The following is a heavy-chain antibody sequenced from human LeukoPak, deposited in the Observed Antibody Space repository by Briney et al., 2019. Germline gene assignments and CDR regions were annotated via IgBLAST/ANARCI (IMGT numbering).Heavy chain of an antibody. CDR2: IYYSGST. D-gene: IGHD1/OR15-1a*01. CDR1: GGSISSSSYY. Sequence: SETLSLTCTVSGGSISSSSYYWGWIRQPPGEGLEWIGSIYYSGSTYYNPSLKSRVTISVDTSKNQFSLKLSSVTAADTAVYYCASQPRETKPNWFDPWGQGTLVTVSS. CDR3: ASQPRETKPNWFDP. V-gene: IGHV4-39*01. J-gene: IGHJ5*02.